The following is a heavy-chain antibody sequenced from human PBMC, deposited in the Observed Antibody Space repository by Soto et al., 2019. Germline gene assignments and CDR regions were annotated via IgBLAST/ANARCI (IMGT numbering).Heavy chain of an antibody. J-gene: IGHJ5*02. CDR1: GGSISSYY. CDR2: IYYSGST. CDR3: ARAQYSSSFAAVGWFDP. Sequence: SSETLSLTCTVSGGSISSYYWSWIRQPPGKGLEWIGYIYYSGSTNYNPSLKSRVTISVDTSKNQFSLKLSSVTAADTAVYYCARAQYSSSFAAVGWFDPWGQGTLVTVSS. D-gene: IGHD6-6*01. V-gene: IGHV4-59*01.